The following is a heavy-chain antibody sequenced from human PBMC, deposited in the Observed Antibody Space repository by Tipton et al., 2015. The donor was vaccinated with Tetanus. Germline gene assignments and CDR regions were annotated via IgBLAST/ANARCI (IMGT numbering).Heavy chain of an antibody. CDR3: ARSKLLWFGESLSGFDS. J-gene: IGHJ4*02. V-gene: IGHV4-59*01. D-gene: IGHD3-10*01. CDR1: GGSISSYY. CDR2: TYYSGST. Sequence: TLSLTCTVSGGSISSYYWSWIRQPPGKGLEWIGYTYYSGSTGYNPSLKSRVTISIDSSKNQFSLKLTSVTAADTAVYYCARSKLLWFGESLSGFDSWGQGTLVTVSA.